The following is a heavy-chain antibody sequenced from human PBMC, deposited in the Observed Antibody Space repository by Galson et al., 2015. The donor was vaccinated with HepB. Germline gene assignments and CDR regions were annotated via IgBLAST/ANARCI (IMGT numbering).Heavy chain of an antibody. CDR2: LWYDGSNK. CDR1: GFTFSSYG. D-gene: IGHD2-15*01. J-gene: IGHJ6*02. Sequence: SLRLSCAASGFTFSSYGMHWVRQAPGKGLEWGAVLWYDGSNKYYADSVKGRFTISRDNSKNTLYLQMNSLRAEDTAVYYCARDLLVAAAGGGDYDYYYGMDVWGPGTTATVSS. V-gene: IGHV3-33*01. CDR3: ARDLLVAAAGGGDYDYYYGMDV.